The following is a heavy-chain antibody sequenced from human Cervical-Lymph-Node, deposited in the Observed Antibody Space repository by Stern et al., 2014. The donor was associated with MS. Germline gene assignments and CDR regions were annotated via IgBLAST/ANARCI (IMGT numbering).Heavy chain of an antibody. D-gene: IGHD5-24*01. CDR1: GYTFTGYY. V-gene: IGHV1-2*02. CDR2: IIPNNGDT. CDR3: AKDGYNY. Sequence: QVQLVQSGAEVQKPGASVKVSCKASGYTFTGYYIHWVRQAPGQGLEWMGWIIPNNGDTNYAQNFQGRVTMTRDTSISTAYMELSRLRSDDTAVYYCAKDGYNYWGQGTLVTVSS. J-gene: IGHJ4*02.